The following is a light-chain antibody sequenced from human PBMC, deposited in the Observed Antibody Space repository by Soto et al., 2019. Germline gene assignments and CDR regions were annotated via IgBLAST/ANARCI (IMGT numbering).Light chain of an antibody. Sequence: NFMLTQPQSVSESPGGTVTISCTRSSGDIARNYVQWYQQRPGSAPSAVIHEDDQRPSGVPDRFSGSVDRSSNSASLTISGLKTEDEADYYCQSYDSSNQGVFGGGTKLDRP. J-gene: IGLJ3*02. CDR2: EDD. V-gene: IGLV6-57*03. CDR3: QSYDSSNQGV. CDR1: SGDIARNY.